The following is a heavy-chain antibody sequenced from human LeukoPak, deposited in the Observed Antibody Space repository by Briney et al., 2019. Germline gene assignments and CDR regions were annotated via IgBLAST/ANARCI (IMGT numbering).Heavy chain of an antibody. CDR2: IHHSGST. CDR3: ARKSIHSGRVTWFDP. V-gene: IGHV4-59*08. CDR1: GGSISSYY. Sequence: SETLSLTCTVFGGSISSYYWSWIRQPPGKGLEWIGSIHHSGSTFYNPSLKSRVTISVDTSKNQFSLKLSSVTAADTAVYYCARKSIHSGRVTWFDPWGQGTLVTVSS. D-gene: IGHD1-26*01. J-gene: IGHJ5*02.